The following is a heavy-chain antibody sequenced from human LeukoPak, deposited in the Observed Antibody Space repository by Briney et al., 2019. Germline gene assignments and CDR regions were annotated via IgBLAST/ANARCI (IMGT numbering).Heavy chain of an antibody. CDR1: GGSISSNY. J-gene: IGHJ4*02. CDR2: IYTSGST. Sequence: SETLSLTCTVSGGSISSNYWSWIRQPAGKGLEWIGRIYTSGSTNYNPSLKSRVTMSVDTSKNQFSLKLSSVTAADTAVYYCARVYSSGWYDVGEYYFDYWGQGTLVTVSS. V-gene: IGHV4-4*07. CDR3: ARVYSSGWYDVGEYYFDY. D-gene: IGHD6-19*01.